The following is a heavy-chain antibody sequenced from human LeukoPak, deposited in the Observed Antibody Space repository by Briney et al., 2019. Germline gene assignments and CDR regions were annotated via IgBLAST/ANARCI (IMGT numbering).Heavy chain of an antibody. CDR1: GXSFSGXY. Sequence: TLSLXXXXXGXSFSGXYWSWIRQPPGKGLEWIGEINHSGSTNYNPSLKSRVTISVDTSKNQFSLKLSSVTAADTAVYYCARDNPQTDYYYYYGMDVWGQGTTVTVSS. CDR3: ARDNPQTDYYYYYGMDV. J-gene: IGHJ6*02. CDR2: INHSGST. V-gene: IGHV4-34*09.